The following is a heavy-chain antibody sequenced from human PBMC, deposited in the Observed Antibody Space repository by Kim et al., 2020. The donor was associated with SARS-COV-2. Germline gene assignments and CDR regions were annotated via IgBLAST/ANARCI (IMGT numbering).Heavy chain of an antibody. D-gene: IGHD1-26*01. CDR3: ARDHLRRATYDY. J-gene: IGHJ4*02. CDR1: GGSVSSGSYY. V-gene: IGHV4-61*01. CDR2: IYYSGST. Sequence: SETLSLTCTVSGGSVSSGSYYWSWIRQPPGKGLEWIGYIYYSGSTNYNPSLKSRVTISVDTSKNQFSLKLSSVTAADTAVYYCARDHLRRATYDYWGQGTLVTVSS.